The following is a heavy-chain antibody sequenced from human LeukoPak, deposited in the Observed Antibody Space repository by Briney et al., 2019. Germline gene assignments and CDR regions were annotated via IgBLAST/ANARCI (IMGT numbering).Heavy chain of an antibody. D-gene: IGHD7-27*01. CDR2: ISPSGDTT. CDR1: GYIFTNHF. Sequence: ASVNVSCKAPGYIFTNHFVHWVRQAPGQGLQWMGIISPSGDTTTYAQKFVGRVTLTRDTSTSTVYLDLRSPESEDTALYYCVRAGDQYFDVWGQGIQVTVSS. J-gene: IGHJ4*02. CDR3: VRAGDQYFDV. V-gene: IGHV1-46*01.